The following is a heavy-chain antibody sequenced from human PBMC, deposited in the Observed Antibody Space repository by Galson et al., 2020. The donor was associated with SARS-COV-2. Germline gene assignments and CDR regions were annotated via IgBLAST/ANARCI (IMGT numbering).Heavy chain of an antibody. V-gene: IGHV4-61*02. CDR1: GGSISSGSYF. Sequence: SETLSLTCTVSGGSISSGSYFWSWIRQPAGTGLEWIGRIYPSGSTSYNPSLKTRVTISVDTSKNQVSLQLNSVTAADTAMYYCASGLRLPYALDIWGQGTMVTVSS. D-gene: IGHD4-17*01. J-gene: IGHJ3*02. CDR2: IYPSGST. CDR3: ASGLRLPYALDI.